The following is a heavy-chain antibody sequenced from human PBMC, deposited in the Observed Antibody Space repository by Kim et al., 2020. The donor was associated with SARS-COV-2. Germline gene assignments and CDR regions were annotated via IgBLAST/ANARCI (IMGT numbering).Heavy chain of an antibody. J-gene: IGHJ5*02. V-gene: IGHV4-39*01. CDR3: ARLPPGDGSSFPA. D-gene: IGHD6-13*01. Sequence: NQSLNSRVTISVDPSKNQFSLKLSSVTAADTAVYYCARLPPGDGSSFPAWGQGTLVTVSS.